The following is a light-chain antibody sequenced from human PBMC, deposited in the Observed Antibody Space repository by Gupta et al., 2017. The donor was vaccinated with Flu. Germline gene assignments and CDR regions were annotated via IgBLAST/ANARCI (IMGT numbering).Light chain of an antibody. CDR1: QSISGW. V-gene: IGKV1-5*03. CDR2: KAS. Sequence: SPPTLSASVGDRVTITGRASQSISGWLSWYQQKPGKAPKLLIYKASTLESGVPSRFSGSGFGTEFTLTISRLQPDDFATYFCQEYNSYWAFGQGPRWKSN. J-gene: IGKJ1*01. CDR3: QEYNSYWA.